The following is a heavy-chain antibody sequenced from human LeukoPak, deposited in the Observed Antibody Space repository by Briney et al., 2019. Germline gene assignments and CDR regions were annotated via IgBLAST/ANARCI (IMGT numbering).Heavy chain of an antibody. CDR3: AREGMSSSWSLNWFDP. CDR1: GYTFTSYY. D-gene: IGHD6-13*01. Sequence: ASVKVSCKASGYTFTSYYMHWVRQAPGQGLEWMGIINPSGGSTSYAQKFQGRVTMTRDTSISTAYMELSRLRSDDTAVYYCAREGMSSSWSLNWFDPWGQGTLVTVSS. J-gene: IGHJ5*02. V-gene: IGHV1-46*01. CDR2: INPSGGST.